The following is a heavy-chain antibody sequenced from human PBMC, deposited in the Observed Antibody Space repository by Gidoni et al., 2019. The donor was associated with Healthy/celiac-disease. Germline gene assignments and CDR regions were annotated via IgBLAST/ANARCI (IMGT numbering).Heavy chain of an antibody. D-gene: IGHD3-22*01. CDR1: GFTFRSDS. CDR2: SSSSSSTI. V-gene: IGHV3-48*02. Sequence: EVQPVESGGGLVQPGGSLRLSSAYSGFTFRSDSLNWVRQAPGKGLEWVSDSSSSSSTIYYADSVKGRFTISRDNAKNSLYLQMNSLRDEDTAVYYCARDRNYYDSSGYYSWYFDLWGRGTLVTVSS. CDR3: ARDRNYYDSSGYYSWYFDL. J-gene: IGHJ2*01.